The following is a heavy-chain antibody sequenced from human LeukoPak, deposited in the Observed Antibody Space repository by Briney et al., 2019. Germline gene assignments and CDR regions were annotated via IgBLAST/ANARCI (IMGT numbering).Heavy chain of an antibody. Sequence: SQTLSLTCAISGDGVSSNSAAWNWISQSPSRGLEWLGRTYYRSKWYNDYAVSVKSRITINPDTTKNQFSLLLNSLTPADTAVYYSARGYGIAARRVEPWGEGTLVTVSS. D-gene: IGHD6-6*01. CDR3: ARGYGIAARRVEP. J-gene: IGHJ5*02. CDR2: TYYRSKWYN. CDR1: GDGVSSNSAA. V-gene: IGHV6-1*01.